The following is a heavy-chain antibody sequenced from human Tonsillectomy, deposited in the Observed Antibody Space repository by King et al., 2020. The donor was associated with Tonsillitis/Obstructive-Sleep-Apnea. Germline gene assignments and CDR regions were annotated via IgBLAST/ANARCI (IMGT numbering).Heavy chain of an antibody. D-gene: IGHD2-15*01. V-gene: IGHV4-34*01. Sequence: VQLQQWGAGLLKPSETLSLPCAVSGESFSGYYWSWIRQPPGKGLEWIGEIEHSGSTNYNPSLKSRVPISVHTSKNQFSLKLSSVTAADTAGYYCAREFDSLDYWGQGILCTVSA. CDR1: GESFSGYY. CDR2: IEHSGST. J-gene: IGHJ4*02. CDR3: AREFDSLDY.